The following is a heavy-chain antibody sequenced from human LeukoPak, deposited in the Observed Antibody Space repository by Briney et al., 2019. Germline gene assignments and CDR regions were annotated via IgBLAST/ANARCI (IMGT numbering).Heavy chain of an antibody. J-gene: IGHJ4*02. V-gene: IGHV6-1*01. CDR3: ASLAAAGGKGVDY. D-gene: IGHD6-13*01. Sequence: SQTLSLTCAISGDSVSSNSAAWNWIRQSPSRGLEWLGRTYYRSKWYNDYAVSVKSRITINPGTSKNQFSLQLNSVTPEDTAVYYCASLAAAGGKGVDYWGQGTLVTVSS. CDR1: GDSVSSNSAA. CDR2: TYYRSKWYN.